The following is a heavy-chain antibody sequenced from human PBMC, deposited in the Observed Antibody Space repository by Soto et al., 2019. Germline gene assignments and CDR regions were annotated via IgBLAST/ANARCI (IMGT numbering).Heavy chain of an antibody. CDR3: ARLVAAGPWYFDL. CDR2: INAGNGNT. CDR1: GYTFTSYT. V-gene: IGHV1-3*05. J-gene: IGHJ2*01. D-gene: IGHD6-6*01. Sequence: QVQLVQSGAEEKKPGASVKVSCKASGYTFTSYTMHWVRQAPGQRLEWMGWINAGNGNTKYSQKFQGRVTITSDTAASTAYMELSSLRSEDTALYYCARLVAAGPWYFDLWGRGTLVTVSS.